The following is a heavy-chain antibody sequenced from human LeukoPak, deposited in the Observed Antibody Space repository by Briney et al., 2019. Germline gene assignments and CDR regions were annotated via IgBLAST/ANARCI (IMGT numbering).Heavy chain of an antibody. D-gene: IGHD3-16*01. V-gene: IGHV1-2*02. CDR3: ARGFLWVGSDY. CDR2: INPHSGGT. CDR1: GYTFTGYY. J-gene: IGHJ4*02. Sequence: GASVKVSCKASGYTFTGYYMHWVRQDPGQGLEWMGWINPHSGGTNYAQRFQGRVTMTRDTSTSTAYMELSRLRSDDTAVYYCARGFLWVGSDYWGQGTLVTVSS.